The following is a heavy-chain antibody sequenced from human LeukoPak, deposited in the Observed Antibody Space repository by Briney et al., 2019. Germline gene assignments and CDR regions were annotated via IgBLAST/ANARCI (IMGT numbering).Heavy chain of an antibody. V-gene: IGHV3-74*01. J-gene: IGHJ4*02. CDR2: INSDGSST. Sequence: GGSLRLSCAASGFTFSSYWMHWVRQAPGKGLVWVSRINSDGSSTSYADSVKGRFTISRDNAKNTLYPQMNSLRAEDTAVYYCARDEGYYGSGSYCDYWGQGTLVTVSS. CDR3: ARDEGYYGSGSYCDY. D-gene: IGHD3-10*01. CDR1: GFTFSSYW.